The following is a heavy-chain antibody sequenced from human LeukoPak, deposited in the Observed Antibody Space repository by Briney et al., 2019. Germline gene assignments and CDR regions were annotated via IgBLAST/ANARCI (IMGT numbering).Heavy chain of an antibody. V-gene: IGHV3-23*01. D-gene: IGHD3-10*01. J-gene: IGHJ4*02. Sequence: GGSLRLSCAASGFTFSSYAMSWVRQAPGKGLEWVSAISGSGGSTYYADSVKGRFTISRDNSKNTLYLQMNSLRAEDTAVYYCAKDYSRRGSRSYYPFDYWGQGTLVTVSS. CDR3: AKDYSRRGSRSYYPFDY. CDR1: GFTFSSYA. CDR2: ISGSGGST.